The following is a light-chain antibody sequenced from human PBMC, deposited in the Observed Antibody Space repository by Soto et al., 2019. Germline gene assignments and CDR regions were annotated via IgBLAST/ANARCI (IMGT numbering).Light chain of an antibody. CDR3: QQYSGYSLT. Sequence: DIQMTQSPSTLSASVGERVTITCRASQSISSWLAWYQQKPGKAPKLLIYKTSSLESWVPSRFSGSGSGTEFTLTISSLQSDDFATYYCQQYSGYSLTFGGGTKVEIK. J-gene: IGKJ4*01. CDR2: KTS. V-gene: IGKV1-5*03. CDR1: QSISSW.